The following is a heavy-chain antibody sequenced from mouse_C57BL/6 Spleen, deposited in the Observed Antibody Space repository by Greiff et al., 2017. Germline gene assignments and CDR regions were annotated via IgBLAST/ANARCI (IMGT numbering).Heavy chain of an antibody. J-gene: IGHJ1*03. CDR2: INPSNGGT. Sequence: QVQLQQSGTELVKPGASVKLSCKASGYTFTSYWMHWVKQRPGQGLEWIGNINPSNGGTNYNEKFKSKATLTVDTSSSTAYMQLSSLTSEDSAVYYGARYYDGSSHWYFDVWGTGTTVTVAS. CDR1: GYTFTSYW. V-gene: IGHV1-53*01. CDR3: ARYYDGSSHWYFDV. D-gene: IGHD1-1*01.